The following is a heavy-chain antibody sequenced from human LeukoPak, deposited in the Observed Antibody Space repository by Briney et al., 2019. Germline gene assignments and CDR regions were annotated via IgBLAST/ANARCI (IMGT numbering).Heavy chain of an antibody. CDR2: ITGSGHVS. CDR3: AKDPNGDFVGAFDS. V-gene: IGHV3-23*01. CDR1: GFTFSAYA. D-gene: IGHD4-17*01. Sequence: GGSLTLSCAASGFTFSAYAMVWVRQAPGRGLEWVSGITGSGHVSYYADSVKDRFAISRDNSKNTLYLQVTSLRAEDAAIYYCAKDPNGDFVGAFDSWGQGTKVIVSS. J-gene: IGHJ3*01.